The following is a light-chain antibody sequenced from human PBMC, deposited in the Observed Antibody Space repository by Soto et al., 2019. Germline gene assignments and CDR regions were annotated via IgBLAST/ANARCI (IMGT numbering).Light chain of an antibody. V-gene: IGLV2-14*01. CDR3: SSYTSSSIPYV. CDR1: SSDVGGYNY. CDR2: EVS. J-gene: IGLJ1*01. Sequence: QSVLTQPASVSGSPGQSITISCPGNSSDVGGYNYVSWYQQHPGKAPKLIIYEVSNRPSGVSNRFSGSKSGNTASLTISGLQAEAEADYYCSSYTSSSIPYVFGTGTKLTVL.